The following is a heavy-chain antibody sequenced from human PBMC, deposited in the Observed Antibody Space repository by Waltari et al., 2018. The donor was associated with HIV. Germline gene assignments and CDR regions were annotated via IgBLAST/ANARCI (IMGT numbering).Heavy chain of an antibody. V-gene: IGHV3-23*01. Sequence: EVQLLESGGGLVQPGGSLRLSCATSGFTFSSYAMSWVRQAPRKGLAWVSAITVRVGSTYYADSVKGRFTISRDNSKNTLYLQMDSLRAEDTAVYYCSRQSLGSFDYWGQGTLVTVSS. CDR1: GFTFSSYA. CDR2: ITVRVGST. CDR3: SRQSLGSFDY. D-gene: IGHD7-27*01. J-gene: IGHJ4*02.